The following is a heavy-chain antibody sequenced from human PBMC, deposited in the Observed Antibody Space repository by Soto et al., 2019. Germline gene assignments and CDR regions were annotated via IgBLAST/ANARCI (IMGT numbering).Heavy chain of an antibody. V-gene: IGHV4-31*03. CDR3: ARYGSGTYYPPPFDY. D-gene: IGHD3-10*01. CDR1: GGSISSGGYY. Sequence: QVQLQESGPGLVKPSQTLSLTCTVSGGSISSGGYYWSWIRQHPGKGLECIGYIYYSGSTYYNPSLKSRVTISVDTSENQFSLKLSSVTAADTAVYYCARYGSGTYYPPPFDYWGQGTLVTVSS. J-gene: IGHJ4*02. CDR2: IYYSGST.